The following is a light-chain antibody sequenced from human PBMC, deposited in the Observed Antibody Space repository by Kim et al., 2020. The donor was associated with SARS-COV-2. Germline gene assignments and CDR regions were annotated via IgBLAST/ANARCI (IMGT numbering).Light chain of an antibody. Sequence: ASGGDRVTITCRASQAIRNDLAWYQQKPGKAPKFLIYAASTLESGVPSRFSGSGSGTDFTLTISSLQPEDFATYYCLQDYNYPWTFGQGTKVDIK. CDR1: QAIRND. CDR2: AAS. CDR3: LQDYNYPWT. J-gene: IGKJ1*01. V-gene: IGKV1-6*02.